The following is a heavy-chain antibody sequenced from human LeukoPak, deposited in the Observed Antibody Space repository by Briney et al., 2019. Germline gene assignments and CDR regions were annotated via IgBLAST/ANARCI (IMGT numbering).Heavy chain of an antibody. V-gene: IGHV3-7*01. CDR1: GFTFSSYW. D-gene: IGHD1-26*01. CDR2: IKQDGSEK. J-gene: IGHJ4*02. CDR3: ARKGELLLRRYYFDC. Sequence: GGSLRLSCAASGFTFSSYWMSWVRQAPGKGLEWVANIKQDGSEKYYVDSVKGRFTISRDNAKNSLYLQMNSLRAEDTAVYYCARKGELLLRRYYFDCWGQGTLVTVSS.